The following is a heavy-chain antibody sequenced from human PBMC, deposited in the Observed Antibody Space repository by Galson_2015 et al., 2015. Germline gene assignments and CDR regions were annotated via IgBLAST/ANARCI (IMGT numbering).Heavy chain of an antibody. Sequence: PALATPPPPLTLPCPFSGVSLRTPGGGGAWIRQPPGKALEWLALLYWTDDERYSPSLKSRVAITKDTSKNQVVLTMITVDPVDPATYYCTHKLALSCDPCFDFWGQGQLVTVSS. J-gene: IGHJ4*02. V-gene: IGHV2-5*01. D-gene: IGHD2-21*01. CDR3: THKLALSCDPCFDF. CDR2: LYWTDDE. CDR1: GVSLRTPGGG.